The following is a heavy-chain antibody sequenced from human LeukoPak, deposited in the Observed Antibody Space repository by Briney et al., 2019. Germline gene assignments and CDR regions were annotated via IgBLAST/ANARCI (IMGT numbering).Heavy chain of an antibody. J-gene: IGHJ4*02. CDR3: ARATFYDSSGFNDY. Sequence: SVKVTCKASGGTFSSYAISWVRQAPGQGLEWMGRIIPIFGTANYAQKFQGRVTITTDESTSTAYMELSSLRSEDTAVYYCARATFYDSSGFNDYWGQGTLVTVSS. CDR2: IIPIFGTA. CDR1: GGTFSSYA. V-gene: IGHV1-69*05. D-gene: IGHD3-22*01.